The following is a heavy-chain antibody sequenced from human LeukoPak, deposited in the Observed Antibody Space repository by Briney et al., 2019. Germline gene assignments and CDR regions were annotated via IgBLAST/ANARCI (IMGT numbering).Heavy chain of an antibody. CDR1: GYTFTSYD. D-gene: IGHD2-15*01. CDR3: ARGRDIVVVVAATIPSNWFDP. J-gene: IGHJ5*02. Sequence: ASVKVSRTASGYTFTSYDIHWVRQATGQGLEWMGWMSPNCGNTGYAQKLQGRVTMTRNTSISAAYMELSSLRSEDTAVYYCARGRDIVVVVAATIPSNWFDPWGQGTLVTVSS. V-gene: IGHV1-8*01. CDR2: MSPNCGNT.